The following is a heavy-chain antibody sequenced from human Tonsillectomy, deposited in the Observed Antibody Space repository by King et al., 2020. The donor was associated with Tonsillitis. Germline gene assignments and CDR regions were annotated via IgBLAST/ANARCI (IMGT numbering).Heavy chain of an antibody. CDR2: IRSKAKIYAT. J-gene: IGHJ4*02. D-gene: IGHD5-18*01. Sequence: VQLVESGGGLVQPWGSLKLSCVASGFTFSDSAVHWVRQASGIGLEWVGHIRSKAKIYATEYAVSVKGRFTISRDDSKNTAYLQMNSLKTEDTAVYYCTSPGDGYSGGGQGTLVTVSS. V-gene: IGHV3-73*02. CDR3: TSPGDGYSG. CDR1: GFTFSDSA.